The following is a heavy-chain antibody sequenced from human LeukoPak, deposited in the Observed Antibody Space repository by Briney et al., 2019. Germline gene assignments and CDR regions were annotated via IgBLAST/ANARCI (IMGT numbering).Heavy chain of an antibody. V-gene: IGHV4-34*01. CDR1: GGSLSGYY. J-gene: IGHJ6*02. CDR2: INHSGST. Sequence: SETLSLTCAVYGGSLSGYYWSWIRQPPGKGLEWIGEINHSGSTNYNPSLKSRVTISVDTSKNQFSLKLSSVTAADTAVYYCARGRGYYHTYYYYGMNVWGQGTTVTVSS. D-gene: IGHD3-22*01. CDR3: ARGRGYYHTYYYYGMNV.